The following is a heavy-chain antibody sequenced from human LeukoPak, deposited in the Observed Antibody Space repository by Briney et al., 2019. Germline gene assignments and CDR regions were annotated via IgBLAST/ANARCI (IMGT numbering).Heavy chain of an antibody. CDR1: GFTFRSYG. D-gene: IGHD5-18*01. CDR3: AKDRSDGLVFMGYSYRFDP. J-gene: IGHJ5*02. Sequence: GGSLRLSCAASGFTFRSYGMHWVRQAPGKGLEWVAVIWYDGSNKYYADSVKGRFTISRDNSKNTLYLQKNSLRAEDTAVYYCAKDRSDGLVFMGYSYRFDPWGQGTLVTVSS. CDR2: IWYDGSNK. V-gene: IGHV3-33*06.